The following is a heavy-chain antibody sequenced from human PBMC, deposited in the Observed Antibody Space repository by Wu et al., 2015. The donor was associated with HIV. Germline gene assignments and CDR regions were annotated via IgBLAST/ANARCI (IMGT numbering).Heavy chain of an antibody. CDR1: GGTFSSYA. V-gene: IGHV1-69*12. Sequence: QVQLVQSGAEVKKPGSSVKVSCKASGGTFSSYAISWVRQAPGQGLEWMGGIIPIFGTANYAQKFQGRVTITADESTSTAYMELSSLRSEDTAVYYCARSLGRGYYGSGSYGWFDPWGQGTLVTVSS. CDR2: IIPIFGTA. CDR3: ARSLGRGYYGSGSYGWFDP. D-gene: IGHD3-10*01. J-gene: IGHJ5*02.